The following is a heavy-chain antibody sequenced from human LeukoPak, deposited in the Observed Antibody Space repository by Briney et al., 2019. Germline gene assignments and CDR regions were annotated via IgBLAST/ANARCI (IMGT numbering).Heavy chain of an antibody. J-gene: IGHJ4*02. CDR1: GVTFSSYV. Sequence: GGSLRLSCEASGVTFSSYVMSWVRQAPGKGPEWVSGISGSGDSTYYVDSVKGRFTISRDNSKSTLYLHMNSLRAEDTAIYYCAKQRSEVPVAASNYWGQGTLVTVSS. D-gene: IGHD2-2*01. V-gene: IGHV3-23*01. CDR2: ISGSGDST. CDR3: AKQRSEVPVAASNY.